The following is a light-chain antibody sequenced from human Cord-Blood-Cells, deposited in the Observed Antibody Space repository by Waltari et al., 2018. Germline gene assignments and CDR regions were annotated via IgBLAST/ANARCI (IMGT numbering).Light chain of an antibody. CDR1: QDISNY. CDR2: DAS. Sequence: DIQMTQSPCSLSASVGDRVTITCQASQDISNYLNWYQQKPGKAPKLLIYDASNLETGVPSRFSGSGSGTDFTFTISSLQPEDIATYYCQQYDNLHPAFGQGTRLEIK. CDR3: QQYDNLHPA. V-gene: IGKV1-33*01. J-gene: IGKJ5*01.